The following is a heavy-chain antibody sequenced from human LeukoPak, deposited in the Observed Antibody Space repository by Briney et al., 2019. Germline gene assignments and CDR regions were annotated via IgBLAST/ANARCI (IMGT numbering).Heavy chain of an antibody. D-gene: IGHD6-19*01. Sequence: SETLSLTCAVYGGSFSNYYWSWIRQPPGKGLEWIGEINHSGSTNYNPSLKSRVTISVDTSKNQFSLKLSSVTAADTAVYYCATSTPPANSSGWYGMDVWGQGTTDTVSS. V-gene: IGHV4-34*01. CDR2: INHSGST. J-gene: IGHJ6*02. CDR1: GGSFSNYY. CDR3: ATSTPPANSSGWYGMDV.